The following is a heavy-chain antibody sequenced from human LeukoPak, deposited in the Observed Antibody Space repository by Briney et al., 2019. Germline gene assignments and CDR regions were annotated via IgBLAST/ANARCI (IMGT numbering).Heavy chain of an antibody. CDR1: GGSISSYY. CDR2: IYYCGST. CDR3: ASHTRGDDAFDI. J-gene: IGHJ3*02. V-gene: IGHV4-59*08. Sequence: PSETLSLTCCGSGGSISSYYWRWIRQPPGKGLEWSGYIYYCGSTNYNPSLQSPVTISVDPSNNQFSLKLSSVPAADTAVYYCASHTRGDDAFDICGQGTMVTVSS. D-gene: IGHD3-10*01.